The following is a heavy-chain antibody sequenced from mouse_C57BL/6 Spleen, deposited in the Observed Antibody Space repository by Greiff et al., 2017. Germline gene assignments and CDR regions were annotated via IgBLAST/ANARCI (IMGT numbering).Heavy chain of an antibody. J-gene: IGHJ4*01. CDR2: IYPGDGDT. CDR1: GYAFSSSW. D-gene: IGHD3-2*02. V-gene: IGHV1-82*01. Sequence: QVQLKQSGPELVKPGASVKISCKASGYAFSSSWMNWVKQRPGKGLEWIGRIYPGDGDTNYNGKFKGKATLTADKSSSTAYMQLCSLTSEDSAVYFCARQLRLPHYYAMDYWGQGTSVTVSS. CDR3: ARQLRLPHYYAMDY.